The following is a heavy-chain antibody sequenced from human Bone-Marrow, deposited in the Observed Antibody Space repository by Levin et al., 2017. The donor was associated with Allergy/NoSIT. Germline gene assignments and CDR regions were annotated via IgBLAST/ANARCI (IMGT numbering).Heavy chain of an antibody. V-gene: IGHV4-59*01. Sequence: SCSVSGDSLREYYWSWIRQAPGKGLEWIGYIYYNGNTKSNPSLKSRVTITVDTSKNQFSLRLKSVTAADTAVYYCARDEGIATGAFDYWGQGTLVNVSS. CDR3: ARDEGIATGAFDY. J-gene: IGHJ4*02. CDR2: IYYNGNT. D-gene: IGHD6-13*01. CDR1: GDSLREYY.